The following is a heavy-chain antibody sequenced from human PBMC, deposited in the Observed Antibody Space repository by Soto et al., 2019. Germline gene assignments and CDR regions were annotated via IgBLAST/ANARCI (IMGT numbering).Heavy chain of an antibody. D-gene: IGHD6-13*01. Sequence: QVQLQESGPGLVKPSETLSLTCTVSGGSVSSGSYYWSWIRQPPGKGLEWIGYIYYSGSTNYNPSLKSRVTITVDTSKNQFSVKLSSVTAADTAVYYCAGLIAAVYGMDVWGQGTTVTVSS. CDR2: IYYSGST. J-gene: IGHJ6*02. V-gene: IGHV4-61*01. CDR1: GGSVSSGSYY. CDR3: AGLIAAVYGMDV.